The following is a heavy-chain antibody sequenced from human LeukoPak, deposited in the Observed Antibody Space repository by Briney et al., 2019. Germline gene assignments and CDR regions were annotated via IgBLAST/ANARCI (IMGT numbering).Heavy chain of an antibody. CDR1: GFTFSSYT. J-gene: IGHJ4*02. CDR2: IYSGGST. Sequence: GGSLRLSCAASGFTFSSYTMHWVRQAPGKGLEWVSVIYSGGSTYYADSVKGRFTISRDNSKNTLYLQMNSLRAEDTAVYYCAAYFDYWGQGTLVTVSS. V-gene: IGHV3-53*01. CDR3: AAYFDY.